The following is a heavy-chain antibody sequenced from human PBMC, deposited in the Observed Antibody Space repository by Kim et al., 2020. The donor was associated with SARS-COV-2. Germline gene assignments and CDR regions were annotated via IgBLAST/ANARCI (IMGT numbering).Heavy chain of an antibody. D-gene: IGHD5-18*01. CDR2: IIPIFGTA. J-gene: IGHJ4*02. CDR3: ARDGSSPGEKYTAMETEYYFDY. V-gene: IGHV1-69*13. Sequence: SVKVSCKASGGTFSSYAISWVRQAPGQGLEWMGGIIPIFGTANYAQKFQGRVTITADESTSTAYMELSSLRSEDTAVYYCARDGSSPGEKYTAMETEYYFDYWGQGTLVTVSS. CDR1: GGTFSSYA.